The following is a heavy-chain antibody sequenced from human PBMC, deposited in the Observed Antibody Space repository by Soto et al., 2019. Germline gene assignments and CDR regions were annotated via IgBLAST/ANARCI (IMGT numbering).Heavy chain of an antibody. CDR3: AKVLNRKDYYYYGMDV. CDR2: ISYDGSNK. J-gene: IGHJ6*02. V-gene: IGHV3-30*18. Sequence: HPGGSLRLSCAASGFTFSSYGMHWVRQAPGKGLEWVAVISYDGSNKYYADSVKGRFTISRDNSKNTLYLQMNSLRAEDTAVYYCAKVLNRKDYYYYGMDVWGQGTTVTVSS. CDR1: GFTFSSYG.